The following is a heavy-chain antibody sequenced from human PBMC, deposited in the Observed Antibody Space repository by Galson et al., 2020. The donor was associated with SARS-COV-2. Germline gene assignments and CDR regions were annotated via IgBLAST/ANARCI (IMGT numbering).Heavy chain of an antibody. CDR1: GFTFSDCS. Sequence: GGSLRLSCAASGFTFSDCSMNWVRQAPGKGLEWVSSISSSSGHIYYADAVKGRFTISRDNAKNSLYLQMNSLRAQDTAVYYCTRGTRMPSADISGFESWCQGTLVTVSA. CDR3: TRGTRMPSADISGFES. CDR2: ISSSSGHI. V-gene: IGHV3-21*01. J-gene: IGHJ4*02. D-gene: IGHD3-9*01.